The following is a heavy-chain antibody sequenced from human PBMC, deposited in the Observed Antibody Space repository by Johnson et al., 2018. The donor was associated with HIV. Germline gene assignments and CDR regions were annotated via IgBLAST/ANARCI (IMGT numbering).Heavy chain of an antibody. J-gene: IGHJ3*02. Sequence: QVQLVESGGGVVQPGRSLRISCTASGLTFSNYDMHWVRQSPGRWLEEVAFIQYDGKNKYYADSVKGRFTISRDNSKNPLYLQMNSLRAEDTAVYYCARDPSPIVGATYAFDIWGQGTMVTVSS. CDR1: GLTFSNYD. CDR3: ARDPSPIVGATYAFDI. D-gene: IGHD1-26*01. CDR2: IQYDGKNK. V-gene: IGHV3-33*01.